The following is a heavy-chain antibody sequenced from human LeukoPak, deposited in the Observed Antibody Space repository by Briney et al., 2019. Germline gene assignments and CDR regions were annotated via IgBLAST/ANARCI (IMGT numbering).Heavy chain of an antibody. CDR2: ISSNGGST. D-gene: IGHD6-19*01. CDR3: GRGAVAGIPPDY. CDR1: GFTFSSYA. Sequence: PGGSLRLSCSASGFTFSSYAMHWVRQAPGKGLEYVSAISSNGGSTYYADSVKGRFTISRDNSKNTLYLQMSSLRAEGTAVYYCGRGAVAGIPPDYWGQGTLVTVSS. J-gene: IGHJ4*02. V-gene: IGHV3-64D*06.